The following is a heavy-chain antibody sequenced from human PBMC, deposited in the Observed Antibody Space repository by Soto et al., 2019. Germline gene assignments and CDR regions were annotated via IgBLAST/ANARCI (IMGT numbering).Heavy chain of an antibody. CDR3: ARGRYGDY. J-gene: IGHJ4*02. CDR1: GYDFTTYG. V-gene: IGHV1-18*01. CDR2: IRAHNGNT. D-gene: IGHD1-1*01. Sequence: QVHLVQSGAEVKKPGASVKVSCKGSGYDFTTYGITWVRQAPGQGLEWMAWIRAHNGNTDYAQKLQGRVTVTRDTSTGKAYMELRSLRSDDTAVYYCARGRYGDYWGQGALVNVYS.